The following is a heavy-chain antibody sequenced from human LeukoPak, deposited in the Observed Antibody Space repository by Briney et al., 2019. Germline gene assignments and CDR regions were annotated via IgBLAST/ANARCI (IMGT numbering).Heavy chain of an antibody. V-gene: IGHV3-30-3*01. Sequence: GGSLRLSCAASGFTFSTFAMPWVRQAQGKGLEWVAVISYDGSNKYYADSVKGRFTISRDNSKNTLYLQMNSLRAEDTAVYYCARDGGGAALDAFDIWGQGTMVTVSS. CDR3: ARDGGGAALDAFDI. D-gene: IGHD3-16*01. CDR2: ISYDGSNK. CDR1: GFTFSTFA. J-gene: IGHJ3*02.